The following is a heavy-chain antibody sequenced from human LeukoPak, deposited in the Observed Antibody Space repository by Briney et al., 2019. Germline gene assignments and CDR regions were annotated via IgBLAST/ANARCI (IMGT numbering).Heavy chain of an antibody. CDR2: INYSGTT. V-gene: IGHV4-39*01. Sequence: SETLSLTCTVSGGSISSSSYYWGWIRQPPGKGLEWSGRINYSGTTYYNPSLKSRVTIAVDKSKYQFSLKLSSVTAADTSVYYCARRRDIVATITYYFGYWGQGTLVTVSS. D-gene: IGHD5-12*01. CDR3: ARRRDIVATITYYFGY. CDR1: GGSISSSSYY. J-gene: IGHJ4*02.